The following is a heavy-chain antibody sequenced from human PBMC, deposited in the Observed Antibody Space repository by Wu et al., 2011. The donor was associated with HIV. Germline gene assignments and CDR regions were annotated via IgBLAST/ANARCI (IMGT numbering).Heavy chain of an antibody. CDR3: ARDFGGDEDS. D-gene: IGHD2-21*01. J-gene: IGHJ4*02. Sequence: QVQLVAVWGVRWKKPGSSVKVSCKASGGTFSSYGISWVRQAPGQGLEWMGGIIPIFGTTNYAQKFQGRVTITADKSTTTAYMELSSLRSEDTAVYYCARDFGGDEDSWGQGTLVTVSS. V-gene: IGHV1-69*14. CDR2: IIPIFGTT. CDR1: GGTFSSYG.